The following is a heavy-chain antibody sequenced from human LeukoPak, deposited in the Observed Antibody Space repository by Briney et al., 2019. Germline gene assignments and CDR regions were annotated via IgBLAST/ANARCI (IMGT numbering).Heavy chain of an antibody. Sequence: ASVKVSCKASGYTFTSYGIRWVRQAPGQGLEWMGWISAYNGNTNYAQKLQGRVTMTTDTSTSTAYMELRSLRSDDTAVYYCARDSRLRYFDWLPLDYWGQGTLVTVSS. D-gene: IGHD3-9*01. CDR2: ISAYNGNT. V-gene: IGHV1-18*04. CDR3: ARDSRLRYFDWLPLDY. CDR1: GYTFTSYG. J-gene: IGHJ4*02.